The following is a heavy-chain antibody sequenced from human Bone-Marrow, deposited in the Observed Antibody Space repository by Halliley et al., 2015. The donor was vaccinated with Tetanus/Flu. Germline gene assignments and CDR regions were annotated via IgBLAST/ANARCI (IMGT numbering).Heavy chain of an antibody. V-gene: IGHV4-59*01. J-gene: IGHJ5*02. Sequence: GLVKPSETLSLTCTVSGASISSYSWSWIRQPPGKGLEWIGYISDSGSTDYNPSLKSRVTLSVDTSKNQFSLKLRSVTAADTAVYYCASERGNDDVSIWFDPWGQGTLVTVSS. CDR2: ISDSGST. CDR1: GASISSYS. D-gene: IGHD3-16*01. CDR3: ASERGNDDVSIWFDP.